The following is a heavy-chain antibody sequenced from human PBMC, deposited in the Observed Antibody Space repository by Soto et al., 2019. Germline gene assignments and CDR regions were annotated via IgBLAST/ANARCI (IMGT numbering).Heavy chain of an antibody. Sequence: EVQLVESGGTLVQPGGSLRLSCAASGFTFSDHYMDWVRQPPGKGLEWVGRIRKRANSYTTEYAASVKGRFTISRDDSKSSLYLQMNSLKTEDTAVYYCARVVIVATSYYFDYWGQGPLVTVSS. CDR3: ARVVIVATSYYFDY. CDR1: GFTFSDHY. CDR2: IRKRANSYTT. D-gene: IGHD5-12*01. V-gene: IGHV3-72*01. J-gene: IGHJ4*02.